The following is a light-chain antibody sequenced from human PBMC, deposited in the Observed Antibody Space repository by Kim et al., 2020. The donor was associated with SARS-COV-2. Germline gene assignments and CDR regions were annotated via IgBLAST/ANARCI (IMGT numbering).Light chain of an antibody. CDR1: QSISSY. J-gene: IGKJ2*02. CDR3: QQSYSTPRT. Sequence: SASVGDRVTITCRASQSISSYLNWYQQKPGKAPKLLIYASSSLQSGVPSRFSGSGSGTDFTLTISSLQPEDFATYYCQQSYSTPRTFGQGTKLE. V-gene: IGKV1-39*01. CDR2: ASS.